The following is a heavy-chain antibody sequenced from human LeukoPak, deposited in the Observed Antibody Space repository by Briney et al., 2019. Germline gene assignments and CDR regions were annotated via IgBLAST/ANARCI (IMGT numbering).Heavy chain of an antibody. CDR3: ARGDPMVRGVIHY. CDR2: INHSGST. CDR1: GGSFSGYY. D-gene: IGHD3-10*01. J-gene: IGHJ4*02. Sequence: PSETLSLTCAVYGGSFSGYYWSWVRQPPGKRLEWIGEINHSGSTNYNPSLKSRVTISVDTSKNQFSLKLSSVTAADTAVYYCARGDPMVRGVIHYWGQGTLVTVSS. V-gene: IGHV4-34*01.